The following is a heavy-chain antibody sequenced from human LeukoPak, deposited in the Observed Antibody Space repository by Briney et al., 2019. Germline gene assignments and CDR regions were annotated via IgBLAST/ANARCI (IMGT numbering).Heavy chain of an antibody. D-gene: IGHD3-22*01. CDR2: ISAYNGNT. J-gene: IGHJ4*02. Sequence: ASVKVSCKASGYTFTSYGISWVRQAPGQGLEWMGWISAYNGNTNYAQKFQGRVTITADKSTSTAYMELSSLRSEDTAVYYCARETVNYYDSSGYSYWGQGTLVTVSS. CDR1: GYTFTSYG. CDR3: ARETVNYYDSSGYSY. V-gene: IGHV1-18*01.